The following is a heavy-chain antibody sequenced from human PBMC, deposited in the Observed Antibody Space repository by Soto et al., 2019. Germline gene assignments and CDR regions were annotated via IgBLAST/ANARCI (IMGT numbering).Heavy chain of an antibody. D-gene: IGHD4-17*01. CDR3: ARSQTTVTSYDY. CDR1: GGSISSSSYY. J-gene: IGHJ4*02. Sequence: PSDTLSLTCTVSGGSISSSSYYWGWIRQPPGKGLEWIGSIYYSGSTYYNPSLKSRVTISVDTSKNQFSLKLSSVTAADTAVYYCARSQTTVTSYDYWGQGTLVTVS. CDR2: IYYSGST. V-gene: IGHV4-39*07.